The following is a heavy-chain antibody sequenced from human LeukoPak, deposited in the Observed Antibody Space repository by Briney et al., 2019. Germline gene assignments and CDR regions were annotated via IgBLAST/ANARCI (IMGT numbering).Heavy chain of an antibody. Sequence: SETLSLTCAVYGGSFSGYYWSWIRQPPGKGLEWVGEINHSGSTNYNPSLKSRVTISVDTSKNQFSLKLSSVTAAATAVYYCARNTAPFDYWGQGTLVTVSS. CDR2: INHSGST. CDR3: ARNTAPFDY. J-gene: IGHJ4*02. D-gene: IGHD5-18*01. CDR1: GGSFSGYY. V-gene: IGHV4-34*01.